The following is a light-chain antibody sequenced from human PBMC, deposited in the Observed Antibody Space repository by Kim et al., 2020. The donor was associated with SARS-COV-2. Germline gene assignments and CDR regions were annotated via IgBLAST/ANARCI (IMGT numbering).Light chain of an antibody. Sequence: SVLTQPPSVSAAPGQKVTISCSGSSSNIGKNYVSWYQQFPGTAPKLLIYDNDKRASGIPDRFSGSKSGTSATLGITGLQTGDEADYYCGAWDNSLSAGIFGGGTQLTVL. CDR3: GAWDNSLSAGI. CDR1: SSNIGKNY. CDR2: DND. J-gene: IGLJ2*01. V-gene: IGLV1-51*01.